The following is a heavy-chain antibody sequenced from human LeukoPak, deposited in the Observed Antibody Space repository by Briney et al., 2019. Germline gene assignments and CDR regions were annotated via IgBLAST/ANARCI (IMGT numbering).Heavy chain of an antibody. Sequence: GGSLRLSCAASGFTFSNAWMSWVRQAPGKGLEWVGRIKSKTDGGTTDYAAPVKGRFTISRDDSKNTLYLQMNSLKTEDTAVYYCTTDSNDRRVYYDFWSGYSGAFDIWGQGTMVTVSS. CDR2: IKSKTDGGTT. J-gene: IGHJ3*02. CDR3: TTDSNDRRVYYDFWSGYSGAFDI. D-gene: IGHD3-3*01. V-gene: IGHV3-15*01. CDR1: GFTFSNAW.